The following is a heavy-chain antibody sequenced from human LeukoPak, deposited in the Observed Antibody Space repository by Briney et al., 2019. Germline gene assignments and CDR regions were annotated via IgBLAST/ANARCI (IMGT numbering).Heavy chain of an antibody. CDR1: GFTFSSYG. D-gene: IGHD1-26*01. J-gene: IGHJ4*02. Sequence: PGGSLRLSCAASGFTFSSYGMHWVRQDPGKGLELVAFMRYDGSNKYYADSVKGRFTISRDNSKNTLYLQMNSLRAEDTAVYYCANFSPLVGATEPPLDYWGQGTLVTVSS. V-gene: IGHV3-30*02. CDR3: ANFSPLVGATEPPLDY. CDR2: MRYDGSNK.